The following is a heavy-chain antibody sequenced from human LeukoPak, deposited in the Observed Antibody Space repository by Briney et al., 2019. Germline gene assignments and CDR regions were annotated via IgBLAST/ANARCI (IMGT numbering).Heavy chain of an antibody. J-gene: IGHJ6*02. V-gene: IGHV3-7*05. D-gene: IGHD3-3*01. CDR2: IKQDGSEK. CDR3: ARDWALTSDYGMDV. CDR1: GFTFSSYW. Sequence: GGSQRLSCAASGFTFSSYWMSWVRQTPGKGLEWVANIKQDGSEKYYVDSVKGRFTISRDNAKNSLYLQMNSLRAEDTAVYYCARDWALTSDYGMDVWGQGTTVTVSS.